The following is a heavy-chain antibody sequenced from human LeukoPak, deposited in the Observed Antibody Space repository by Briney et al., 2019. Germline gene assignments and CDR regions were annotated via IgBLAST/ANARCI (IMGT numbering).Heavy chain of an antibody. CDR2: INSDGIGT. CDR3: ARDAFRGMDV. J-gene: IGHJ6*02. Sequence: GGSLRLSCAASGFTLNNYWVHWVRQAPGKGLVWVSQINSDGIGTRYAGSVKGRFTISRDNAKNTLYLQMNSLRAEDTAVYYCARDAFRGMDVWGQGTTVTVSS. V-gene: IGHV3-74*01. CDR1: GFTLNNYW.